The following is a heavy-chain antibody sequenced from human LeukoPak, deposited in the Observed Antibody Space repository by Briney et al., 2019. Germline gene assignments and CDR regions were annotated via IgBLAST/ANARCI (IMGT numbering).Heavy chain of an antibody. V-gene: IGHV3-74*01. D-gene: IGHD3-3*01. J-gene: IGHJ4*02. Sequence: GGSLRLSCAASGFTFSNAWMSWVRQAPGKGLEWVGRINTDGSSTSYADSVKGRFTISRDNAKNTLYLQMNSLRAEDTAVYYCARDLSDFWSGYYGYWGQGTLVTVSS. CDR2: INTDGSST. CDR1: GFTFSNAW. CDR3: ARDLSDFWSGYYGY.